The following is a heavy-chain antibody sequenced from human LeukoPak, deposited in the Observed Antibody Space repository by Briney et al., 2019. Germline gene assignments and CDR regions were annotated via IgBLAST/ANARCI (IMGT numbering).Heavy chain of an antibody. D-gene: IGHD6-13*01. CDR2: ISYDGSNK. J-gene: IGHJ6*03. V-gene: IGHV3-30*03. CDR1: GFTFSSYG. CDR3: ARGATGRIAAAGTDYYYYYMDV. Sequence: GRSLRLSCAASGFTFSSYGMHWVRQAPGKGLEWVAVISYDGSNKYYADSVKGRFTISRDNSKNTLYLQMNSLRAEDTAVYYCARGATGRIAAAGTDYYYYYMDVWGKGTTVTVSS.